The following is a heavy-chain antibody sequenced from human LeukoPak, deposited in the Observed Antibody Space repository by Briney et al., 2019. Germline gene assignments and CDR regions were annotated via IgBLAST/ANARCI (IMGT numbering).Heavy chain of an antibody. CDR1: GFSFYNYG. D-gene: IGHD1-26*01. CDR3: AKELLLGYFYMDV. Sequence: GGSLRLSCAASGFSFYNYGMHWVRQTPGKGLESVAFTRYDGTIKDYADSVKGRFTISRDNSQNVLHLQMKSLRTEDTAVYYCAKELLLGYFYMDVWGKGATVIVSS. J-gene: IGHJ6*03. CDR2: TRYDGTIK. V-gene: IGHV3-30*02.